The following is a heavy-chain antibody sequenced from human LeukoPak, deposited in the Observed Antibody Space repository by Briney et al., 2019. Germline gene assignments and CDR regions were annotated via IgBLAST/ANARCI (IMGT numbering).Heavy chain of an antibody. D-gene: IGHD3-10*01. CDR3: ARGRITMVRGVIIKRFDP. Sequence: PSETLSLTCAVYGGSFSGYYWSWIRQPPGKGLEWIGEINNSGSTNYNPSLKSRVTISVDTYKNQFSLKLSSVTAADTAVYYCARGRITMVRGVIIKRFDPWGQGTLVTVSS. CDR1: GGSFSGYY. CDR2: INNSGST. J-gene: IGHJ5*02. V-gene: IGHV4-34*01.